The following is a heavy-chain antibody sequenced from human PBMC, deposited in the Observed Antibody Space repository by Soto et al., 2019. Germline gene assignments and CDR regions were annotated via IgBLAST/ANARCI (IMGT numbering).Heavy chain of an antibody. CDR2: INHSGST. J-gene: IGHJ6*02. CDR1: GGSFSGYY. D-gene: IGHD3-9*01. Sequence: SETLSLTGAVYGGSFSGYYWSWIRQPPGKGLEWIGEINHSGSTNYNPSLKSRVTISVDTSKNQFSLKLSSVTAADTAVYYCARALRILTGYYPPSNYYYYGMDVWGQGTTVTVSS. V-gene: IGHV4-34*01. CDR3: ARALRILTGYYPPSNYYYYGMDV.